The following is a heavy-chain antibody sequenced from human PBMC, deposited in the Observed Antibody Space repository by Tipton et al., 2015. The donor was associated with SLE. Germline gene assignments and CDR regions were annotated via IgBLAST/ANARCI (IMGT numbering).Heavy chain of an antibody. Sequence: TLSLTCTVSGGSISGYYWSWIRHPAGKGLVWIGRVYSSGSTIYNPSIKSRITLSLDTSKNQFSLRVNSVTAADTSVYYCARGGGSYFDYWGQGTLVTVSS. CDR1: GGSISGYY. J-gene: IGHJ4*02. CDR2: VYSSGST. V-gene: IGHV4-4*07. CDR3: ARGGGSYFDY. D-gene: IGHD1-26*01.